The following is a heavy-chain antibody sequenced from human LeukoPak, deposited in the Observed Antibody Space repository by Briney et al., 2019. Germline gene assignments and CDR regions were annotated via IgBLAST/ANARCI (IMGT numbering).Heavy chain of an antibody. D-gene: IGHD3-22*01. J-gene: IGHJ4*02. CDR2: IDWDDDK. CDR1: GFSLRTRGMC. CDR3: ARGAPLYPLYYDSILDY. V-gene: IGHV2-70*11. Sequence: SGPTLVNPTQTLTLTCTFSGFSLRTRGMCVSWIRQPPGKALEWLARIDWDDDKYYSTSLKTRLTISKDTSKNQVVLTMTNMDPVDTATYYCARGAPLYPLYYDSILDYWGQGTLVTVSS.